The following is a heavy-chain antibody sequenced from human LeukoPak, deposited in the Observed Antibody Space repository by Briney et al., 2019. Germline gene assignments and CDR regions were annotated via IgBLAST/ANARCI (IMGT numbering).Heavy chain of an antibody. J-gene: IGHJ4*02. D-gene: IGHD3-22*01. CDR3: ARDGGGYYSSYFDY. V-gene: IGHV4-59*01. CDR1: GGSISSYY. CDR2: IYYSGST. Sequence: PSETLSLTCTVSGGSISSYYWSWIRQPPGKGLEWIGYIYYSGSTNYNPSLESRVTISVDTSKNQFSLKLSSVTAADTAVYYCARDGGGYYSSYFDYWGQGTLVTVSS.